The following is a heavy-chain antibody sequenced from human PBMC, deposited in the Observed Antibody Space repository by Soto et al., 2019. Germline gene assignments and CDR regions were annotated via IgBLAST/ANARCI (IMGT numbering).Heavy chain of an antibody. Sequence: EMQLVQSGGGLVKPGGSLRLSCVASRFNFSAAWLNWIRQAPGKGLEWVGRIKPKSEGETADYTAPVRGRFTISRDDPQNTLHLQMDSLKTEDTAVYYCATVPSSSGPTWGLGVLVTVSS. V-gene: IGHV3-15*07. D-gene: IGHD6-19*01. J-gene: IGHJ4*02. CDR2: IKPKSEGETA. CDR1: RFNFSAAW. CDR3: ATVPSSSGPT.